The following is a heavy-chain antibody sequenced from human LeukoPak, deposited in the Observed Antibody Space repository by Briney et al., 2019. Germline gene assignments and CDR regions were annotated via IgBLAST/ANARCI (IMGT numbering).Heavy chain of an antibody. Sequence: GGSLRLSCAASGFTVGTDFMTWVRQAPGKGLVWVSMTHVGSGELYADSVKGRFTLSIDGSKNTLYLQMNSLRTEDTAVYYCANRGSWGQGTLVTVSS. CDR3: ANRGS. J-gene: IGHJ4*02. CDR1: GFTVGTDF. CDR2: THVGSGE. V-gene: IGHV3-66*02.